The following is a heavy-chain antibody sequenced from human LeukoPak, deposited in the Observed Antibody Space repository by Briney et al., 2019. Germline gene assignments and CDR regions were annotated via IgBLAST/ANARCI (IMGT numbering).Heavy chain of an antibody. Sequence: PGGSLRLSCAASGFTFSSYAMSWVRQAPGKGLEWVSAISGSGGSKSYADSVKGRFTISRDNSKNTLYLQMNSLRAEDTAVYYCAKAPDWAASYFDYWGQGTLVTVSS. V-gene: IGHV3-23*01. CDR1: GFTFSSYA. CDR2: ISGSGGSK. CDR3: AKAPDWAASYFDY. J-gene: IGHJ4*02. D-gene: IGHD2-15*01.